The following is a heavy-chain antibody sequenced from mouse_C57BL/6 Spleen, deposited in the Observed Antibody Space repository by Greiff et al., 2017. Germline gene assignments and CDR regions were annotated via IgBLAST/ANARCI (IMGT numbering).Heavy chain of an antibody. CDR1: GYSITSGYF. V-gene: IGHV3-6*01. D-gene: IGHD2-5*01. CDR3: ARVDYCSNCCYLDY. Sequence: EVKLMQSGPGLVKPSQSLSLTCSVTGYSITSGYFWNWIRQFPGNQLECMGYLSYDGSNNYNPYLKNQISFTHDTSKNEFILKWNSVTAEDTATYDCARVDYCSNCCYLDYWGQGTTLTVSA. J-gene: IGHJ2*01. CDR2: LSYDGSN.